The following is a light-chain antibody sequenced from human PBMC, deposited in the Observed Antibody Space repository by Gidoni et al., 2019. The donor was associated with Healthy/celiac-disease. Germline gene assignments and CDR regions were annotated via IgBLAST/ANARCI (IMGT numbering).Light chain of an antibody. CDR3: QQYNNWPAYS. CDR1: QSVSST. CDR2: GAS. V-gene: IGKV3-15*01. Sequence: EIVMTQSPATLSVSPGERATLSCRASQSVSSTLAWYQQKPGQAPMLLIYGASTRATGIPARCSGSGSGTEFTLTISSLQSEDFAVYYCQQYNNWPAYSFGQGTKLEIK. J-gene: IGKJ2*03.